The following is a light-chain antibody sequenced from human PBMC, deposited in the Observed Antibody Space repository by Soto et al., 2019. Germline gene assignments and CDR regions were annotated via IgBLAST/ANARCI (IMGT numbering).Light chain of an antibody. CDR2: AAS. CDR1: QGISSY. V-gene: IGKV1-8*01. J-gene: IGKJ1*01. CDR3: QQYDNWLTGT. Sequence: AIRMTQSPSSFSASTGDRVTITCRASQGISSYLAWYQQKPGKAPKLLIYAASTLQSGVPSRFSGSGSGTDFTLTISCLQSEDFAVYYCQQYDNWLTGTFGQGTKVDIK.